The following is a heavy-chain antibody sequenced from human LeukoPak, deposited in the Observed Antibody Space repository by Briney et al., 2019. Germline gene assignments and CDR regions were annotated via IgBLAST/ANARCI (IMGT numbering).Heavy chain of an antibody. J-gene: IGHJ4*02. V-gene: IGHV4-39*07. CDR3: ARGQVGATVDY. Sequence: SETLSLACTVSGGSISSSYYWGWIRQPPGKGLEWVGHIYYDGSTYYNPSLKSRVTISVDTSKNQFSLKLSSVTAADTAVYYCARGQVGATVDYWGQGTLVTVSS. CDR1: GGSISSSYY. CDR2: IYYDGST. D-gene: IGHD1-26*01.